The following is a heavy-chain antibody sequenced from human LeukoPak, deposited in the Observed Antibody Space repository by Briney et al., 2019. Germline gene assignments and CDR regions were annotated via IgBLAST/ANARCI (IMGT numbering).Heavy chain of an antibody. CDR3: AIRYVWGSYRYGALGF. V-gene: IGHV1-24*01. D-gene: IGHD3-16*02. CDR1: GYTLSELS. CDR2: FDLEDGET. Sequence: ASVKVSCKISGYTLSELSMHWVRQAPGKGLEWMGGFDLEDGETIYAQKFQGRVTMTEDTSTDTAYMELSSLRSEETAVYYCAIRYVWGSYRYGALGFWGQGTLITVSS. J-gene: IGHJ4*02.